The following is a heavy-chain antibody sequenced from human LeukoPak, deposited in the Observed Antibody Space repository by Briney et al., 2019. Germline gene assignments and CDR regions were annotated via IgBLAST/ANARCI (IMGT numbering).Heavy chain of an antibody. V-gene: IGHV3-7*03. CDR1: GFTFSSYW. J-gene: IGHJ4*02. Sequence: GGSLLLSCAASGFTFSSYWMSWVRQAPGKGLEWVANLKQDGREKFYVDSVKGRFSISRDNAKKSLYLQMNSLRTEDTAVYYCVRDLDYWGQGTLVTVSS. CDR3: VRDLDY. CDR2: LKQDGREK.